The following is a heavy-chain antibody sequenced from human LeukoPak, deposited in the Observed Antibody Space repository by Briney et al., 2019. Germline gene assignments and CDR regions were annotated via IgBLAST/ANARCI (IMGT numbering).Heavy chain of an antibody. V-gene: IGHV3-74*01. CDR1: GFTISSYW. J-gene: IGHJ4*02. CDR3: SRDFVGAEDY. CDR2: INPAGSVT. D-gene: IGHD3-16*01. Sequence: GGSLRLSXSASGFTISSYWMHSVRQAPGKGLVWVSRINPAGSVTNHADSVRGRFTISRDTATNTLYLEMNSLRADDTAVYYCSRDFVGAEDYWGQGTLVTVSS.